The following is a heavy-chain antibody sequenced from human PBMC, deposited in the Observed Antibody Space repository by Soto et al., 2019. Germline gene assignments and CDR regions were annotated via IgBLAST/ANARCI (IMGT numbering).Heavy chain of an antibody. Sequence: EVQLLESGGGLVQPGGSLRLSCAASGFIFSNYAMSWVRQAPGKGLEWVSSISVSGGSTYYADSVTGRFTISRDNSRNTLYLQTNILRAEDTAVYYCAKDMQNFWGVTGYYMDVWGKGTTVTVSS. CDR2: ISVSGGST. CDR1: GFIFSNYA. CDR3: AKDMQNFWGVTGYYMDV. J-gene: IGHJ6*03. D-gene: IGHD3-3*01. V-gene: IGHV3-23*01.